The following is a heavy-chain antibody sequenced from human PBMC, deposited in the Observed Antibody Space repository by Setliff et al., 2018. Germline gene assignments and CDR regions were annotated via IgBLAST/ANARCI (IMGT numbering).Heavy chain of an antibody. D-gene: IGHD6-19*01. CDR1: GGTFSSYA. CDR2: IIPIFGTA. Sequence: SVKVSCKASGGTFSSYAISWVRQAPGQGLEWMGGIIPIFGTANYAQKFQGRVTITTDESTSTAYMELSRLRSDDTAVYYCARYSSGWYDAFDIWGQGTMVTVSS. J-gene: IGHJ3*02. CDR3: ARYSSGWYDAFDI. V-gene: IGHV1-69*05.